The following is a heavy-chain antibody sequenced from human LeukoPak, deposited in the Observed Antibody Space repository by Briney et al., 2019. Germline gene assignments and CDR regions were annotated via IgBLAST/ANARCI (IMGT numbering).Heavy chain of an antibody. Sequence: GGSLRLSCAASGFTFSSYAMSWVRQAPGKGLEWVSAISGSGGSTYYADSVKGRFTISRDNSRSTLYLQMDSLTAEDTALYYCAKDGLYFDGSTHIYYFDSWGQGTLVAVSS. D-gene: IGHD3-9*01. V-gene: IGHV3-23*01. CDR3: AKDGLYFDGSTHIYYFDS. CDR1: GFTFSSYA. J-gene: IGHJ4*02. CDR2: ISGSGGST.